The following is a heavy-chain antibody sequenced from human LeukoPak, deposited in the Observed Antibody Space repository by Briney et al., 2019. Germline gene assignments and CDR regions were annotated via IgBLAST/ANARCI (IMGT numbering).Heavy chain of an antibody. J-gene: IGHJ4*02. D-gene: IGHD6-6*01. CDR3: AHTRSQEYSSSSKAWMVATISSY. CDR2: IYWNDGK. Sequence: SGPTLVKPTQTLTLTCTFSGFSLSTSGVGVGWIRQPPGKALEWLALIYWNDGKRYSPSLKSRLTITKDTSKNQVVLTMTNMDPVDTATYYCAHTRSQEYSSSSKAWMVATISSYWGQGTLVTVSS. V-gene: IGHV2-5*01. CDR1: GFSLSTSGVG.